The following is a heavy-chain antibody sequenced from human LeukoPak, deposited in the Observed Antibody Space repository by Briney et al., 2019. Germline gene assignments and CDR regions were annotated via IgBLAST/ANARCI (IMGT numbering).Heavy chain of an antibody. D-gene: IGHD5-18*01. CDR1: GYSFTSYW. V-gene: IGHV5-51*01. Sequence: GESLKISCKGSGYSFTSYWIGWVRLMPGKGLEWMGITYPGDSDTRYSPSFQGQVTISADKSISAAYLQWSSLKASDTAMYYCARQPVDTAMATSYFDYWGQGTLVTVSS. CDR2: TYPGDSDT. CDR3: ARQPVDTAMATSYFDY. J-gene: IGHJ4*02.